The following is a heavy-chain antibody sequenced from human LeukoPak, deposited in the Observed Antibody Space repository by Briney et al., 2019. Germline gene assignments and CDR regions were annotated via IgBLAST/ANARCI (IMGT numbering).Heavy chain of an antibody. CDR2: ISGSGGST. V-gene: IGHV3-23*01. CDR3: ARQYCSSTSCNGAFDI. J-gene: IGHJ3*02. D-gene: IGHD2-2*01. Sequence: AGGSLRLFCAASGFTFSSYAMSWVRQAPGKGLEWVSAISGSGGSTYYADSVKGRFTISRDNSKNTLYLQMNSLRAEDTAVYYCARQYCSSTSCNGAFDIWGQGTMVTVSS. CDR1: GFTFSSYA.